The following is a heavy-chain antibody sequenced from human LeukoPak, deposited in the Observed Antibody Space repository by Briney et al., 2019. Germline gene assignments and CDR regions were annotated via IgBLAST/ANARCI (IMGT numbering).Heavy chain of an antibody. J-gene: IGHJ4*02. CDR2: IYTSGST. D-gene: IGHD3-22*01. Sequence: PSETLSLTCTVSGGSIRNYYWSWIRQPAGKGLEWIGRIYTSGSTNYNPSLKSRVTISVDTSKNQFSLKLSSVTAADTAVYYCARAGYYDSSGYQFDYWGQGTLVTVSS. CDR1: GGSIRNYY. CDR3: ARAGYYDSSGYQFDY. V-gene: IGHV4-4*07.